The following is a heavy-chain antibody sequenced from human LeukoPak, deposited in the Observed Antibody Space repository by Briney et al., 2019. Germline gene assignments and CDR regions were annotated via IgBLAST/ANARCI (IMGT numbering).Heavy chain of an antibody. V-gene: IGHV3-21*01. D-gene: IGHD6-13*01. J-gene: IGHJ4*02. Sequence: PGGSPRLSCAASGFTFSSYSMTWVRQAPGKGLEWVSSISSSSSYICYADSVKGRFTISRDNAKNSLYLQMNSLRAEDTAVYYCARFIAAAGFDYWGQGTLVTVSS. CDR3: ARFIAAAGFDY. CDR2: ISSSSSYI. CDR1: GFTFSSYS.